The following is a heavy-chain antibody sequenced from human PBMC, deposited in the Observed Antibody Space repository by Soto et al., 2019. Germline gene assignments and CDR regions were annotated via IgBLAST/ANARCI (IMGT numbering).Heavy chain of an antibody. CDR3: AKDGSHNFDY. CDR2: MSYDGSNE. Sequence: QVQLVESGGGVIQPGRSLRLSCAASGFTFSHYAMHWVRQAPGKGLEWVALMSYDGSNEYYADSVKVPFTISRDNSKNTLYLQMNRLRAEDTAVYYCAKDGSHNFDYWGQGTLVTVSS. V-gene: IGHV3-30*18. D-gene: IGHD1-26*01. CDR1: GFTFSHYA. J-gene: IGHJ4*02.